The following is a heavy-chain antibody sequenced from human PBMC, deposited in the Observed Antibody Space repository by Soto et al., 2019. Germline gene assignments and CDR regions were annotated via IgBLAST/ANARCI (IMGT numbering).Heavy chain of an antibody. CDR2: ISGSTGTT. D-gene: IGHD6-6*01. CDR3: AKVIVLGASTLEY. CDR1: GFMFNHYA. Sequence: GGSLRLSCEASGFMFNHYAMAWVRQTPGKGLEWVSVISGSTGTTYYADSVKGRFTISRDNSKNTVYLQMNSLRVEDSALYSCAKVIVLGASTLEYWGPGTRVTGSS. J-gene: IGHJ4*02. V-gene: IGHV3-23*01.